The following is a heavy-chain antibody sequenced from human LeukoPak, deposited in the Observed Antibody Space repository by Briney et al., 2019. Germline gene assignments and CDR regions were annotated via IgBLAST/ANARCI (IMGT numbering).Heavy chain of an antibody. J-gene: IGHJ4*02. Sequence: PGGSLRLSCEASGFIFDDYVMYWVRQVPGKGLEWVSGITWDGYKIDYVESVKGRFTISRDNARNSLFLQMNRVRVEDTAFYYCVKGYSSSSSGYFDSWGQGTLVTVAS. D-gene: IGHD5-18*01. CDR2: ITWDGYKI. V-gene: IGHV3-9*01. CDR1: GFIFDDYV. CDR3: VKGYSSSSSGYFDS.